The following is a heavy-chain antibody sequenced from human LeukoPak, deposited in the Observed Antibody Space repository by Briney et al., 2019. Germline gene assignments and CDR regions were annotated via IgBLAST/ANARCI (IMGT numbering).Heavy chain of an antibody. V-gene: IGHV3-9*01. J-gene: IGHJ4*02. D-gene: IGHD6-6*01. Sequence: GGSLRLSCAASGFTFDAYAMHRVRQAPGKGLEWVSGISWNGGGMGYAVSVKGRFTISRDNAKNSLYLQMNSLRDEDTALYYCAKDITGGRSSPYFDSWGQGTLVTVSS. CDR3: AKDITGGRSSPYFDS. CDR2: ISWNGGGM. CDR1: GFTFDAYA.